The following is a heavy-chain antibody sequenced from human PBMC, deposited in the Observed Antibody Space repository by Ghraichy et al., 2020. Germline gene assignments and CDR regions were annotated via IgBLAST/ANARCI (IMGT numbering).Heavy chain of an antibody. Sequence: ASVKVSCKASGYTFTSYGISWVRQAPGQGLEWMGWISAYNGNTNYAQKLQGRVTMTTDTSTSTAYMELRSLRSDDTAVYYCARDRLPNMYSSSWYPFDYWGQGILVTVSS. V-gene: IGHV1-18*01. CDR2: ISAYNGNT. CDR3: ARDRLPNMYSSSWYPFDY. D-gene: IGHD6-13*01. CDR1: GYTFTSYG. J-gene: IGHJ4*02.